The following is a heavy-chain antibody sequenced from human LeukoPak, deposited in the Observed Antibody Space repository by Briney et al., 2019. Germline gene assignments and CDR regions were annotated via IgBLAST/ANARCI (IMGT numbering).Heavy chain of an antibody. Sequence: SETLSLTCTVSGGSISSYYWSWIRQPPGKGLEWIGYIYYSGSTNYNPSLKSRVTISVDTSKNQFSLKLSSVTAADTAVYYCARGIVDTAMAGFDYWGQGTLVTVSS. D-gene: IGHD5-18*01. J-gene: IGHJ4*02. CDR3: ARGIVDTAMAGFDY. CDR1: GGSISSYY. CDR2: IYYSGST. V-gene: IGHV4-59*01.